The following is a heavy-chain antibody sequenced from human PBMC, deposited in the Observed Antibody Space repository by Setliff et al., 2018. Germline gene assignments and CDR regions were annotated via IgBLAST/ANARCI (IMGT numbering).Heavy chain of an antibody. CDR1: GYTFTGYY. D-gene: IGHD3-22*01. CDR3: ARTLGGSSGYYSSYYYYYMDV. CDR2: IKTYNGDT. Sequence: ASVKVSCKASGYTFTGYYIHWVRQAPGQGLEWMGWIKTYNGDTKYAQNVQDRLTMTTDTSTSTAYMELRSLRSDDTAVYYCARTLGGSSGYYSSYYYYYMDVWGKGTTVTVSS. J-gene: IGHJ6*03. V-gene: IGHV1-18*04.